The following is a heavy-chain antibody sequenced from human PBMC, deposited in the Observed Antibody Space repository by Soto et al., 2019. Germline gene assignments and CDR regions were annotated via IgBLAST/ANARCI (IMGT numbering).Heavy chain of an antibody. V-gene: IGHV4-39*01. D-gene: IGHD3-3*01. CDR3: ARHAIFGPSMDV. CDR2: IYYSGST. CDR1: GGSISSSNW. J-gene: IGHJ6*02. Sequence: SETLSLTCAVSGGSISSSNWWSWVRQPPGKGLEWIGSIYYSGSTYYNPSLKSRVTISVDTSKNQFSLKLSSVTAADTAVYYCARHAIFGPSMDVWGQGTTVTVSS.